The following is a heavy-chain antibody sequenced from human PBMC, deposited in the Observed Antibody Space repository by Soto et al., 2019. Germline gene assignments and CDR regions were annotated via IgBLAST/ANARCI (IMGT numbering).Heavy chain of an antibody. CDR1: GGSVNSSGNY. Sequence: QLQLQESGPGLVKPSETLSLTCTVSGGSVNSSGNYWGWIRQLPGKGLEWIGRIYYSGSTYYNPSLKSRVTTSADTSKNKFALKLSSVTAADTAVYYCARHYAVVLYHFDYRGLGTLVTVSS. J-gene: IGHJ4*02. CDR3: ARHYAVVLYHFDY. D-gene: IGHD2-15*01. V-gene: IGHV4-39*01. CDR2: IYYSGST.